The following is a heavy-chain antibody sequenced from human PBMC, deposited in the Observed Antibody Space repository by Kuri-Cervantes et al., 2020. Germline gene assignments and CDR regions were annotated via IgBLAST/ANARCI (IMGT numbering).Heavy chain of an antibody. D-gene: IGHD3-16*01. V-gene: IGHV4-4*07. CDR1: GGSISSHY. Sequence: ESLKISCTVSGGSISSHYWSWLRHPAGERLEWIGRLYTSGSTNYNPSLKSRVTISVDKSKNQFSLKLSSVTAADTAVYYCATAPTTVNGGDVFDLWGQGTMVTVSS. J-gene: IGHJ3*01. CDR3: ATAPTTVNGGDVFDL. CDR2: LYTSGST.